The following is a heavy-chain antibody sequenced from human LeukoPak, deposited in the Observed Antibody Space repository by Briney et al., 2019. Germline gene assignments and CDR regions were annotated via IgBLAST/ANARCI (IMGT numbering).Heavy chain of an antibody. CDR1: GFTFSSYG. Sequence: GRSLRLSCAASGFTFSSYGMHWVRQVPGKGLELVVVIWYDGSNKYYADSVKGRFTISRDNSKNTLYLQMNSLRAEDTAVYYCARDGGELLIDAFDIWGQGTMVTVSS. CDR2: IWYDGSNK. V-gene: IGHV3-33*01. CDR3: ARDGGELLIDAFDI. J-gene: IGHJ3*02. D-gene: IGHD1-26*01.